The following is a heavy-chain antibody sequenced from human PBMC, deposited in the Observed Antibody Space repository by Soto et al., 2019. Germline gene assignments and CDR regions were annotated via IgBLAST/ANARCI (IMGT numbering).Heavy chain of an antibody. Sequence: GESLKISCRTSGYKFTSSWIAWVRQKPGKGLEWMGIIFPSDSDTRYSPSFQGQVTISADRSTSTVFLQWASLKASDTAVYFCARKDKSGYFNWFDSWGQGTLVTVSS. CDR1: GYKFTSSW. D-gene: IGHD3-22*01. J-gene: IGHJ5*01. CDR3: ARKDKSGYFNWFDS. CDR2: IFPSDSDT. V-gene: IGHV5-51*01.